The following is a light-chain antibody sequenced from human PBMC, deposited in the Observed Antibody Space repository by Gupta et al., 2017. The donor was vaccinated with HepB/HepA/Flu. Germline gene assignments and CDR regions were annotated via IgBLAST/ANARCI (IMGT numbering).Light chain of an antibody. Sequence: SYVLTQPPSVPVAPGQTARMTCGGNNIGTKSVHWYQQKPGQAPVLVVFDTSDRPSGIPERFSGSTSGNTATLTISRVEAGYEADDDYQEWHTNHNHPCVFGTGTKLTVL. CDR3: QEWHTNHNHPCV. J-gene: IGLJ1*01. CDR2: DTS. V-gene: IGLV3-21*02. CDR1: NIGTKS.